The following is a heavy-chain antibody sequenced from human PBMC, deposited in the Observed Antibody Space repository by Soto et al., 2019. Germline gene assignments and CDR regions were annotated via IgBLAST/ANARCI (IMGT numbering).Heavy chain of an antibody. J-gene: IGHJ2*01. Sequence: EVQLVESGGGLVKPGGSLRLSCAASGFTLSHAWIIWVRQAPGKGLEWVGRIKSKPDGGTTDYAAPVKGRFTISRDDSKDAMYLQMNSLKTVYTAVYYCTTDTRYCPGVGCDATGGRGFDHWGRGTLVTVSS. CDR2: IKSKPDGGTT. CDR3: TTDTRYCPGVGCDATGGRGFDH. V-gene: IGHV3-15*01. D-gene: IGHD2-8*02. CDR1: GFTLSHAW.